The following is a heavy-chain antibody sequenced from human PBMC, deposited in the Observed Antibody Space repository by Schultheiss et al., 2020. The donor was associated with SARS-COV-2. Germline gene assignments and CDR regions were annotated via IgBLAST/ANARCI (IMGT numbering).Heavy chain of an antibody. Sequence: GESLKISCAASGFTFSSYGMHWVRQAPGKGLEWVAVISYDGSNKYYADSVKGRFTISRDNSKNTLYLQMNSLRAEDTAVYYCARDLGIWFGELFGFDYWGQGTLVTVSS. CDR1: GFTFSSYG. CDR3: ARDLGIWFGELFGFDY. CDR2: ISYDGSNK. V-gene: IGHV3-30*03. D-gene: IGHD3-10*01. J-gene: IGHJ4*02.